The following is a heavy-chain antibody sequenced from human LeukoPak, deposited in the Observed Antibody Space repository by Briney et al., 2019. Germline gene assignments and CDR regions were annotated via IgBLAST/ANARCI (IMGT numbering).Heavy chain of an antibody. CDR2: ISSSSSYI. V-gene: IGHV3-21*01. Sequence: KPGGSLRLSCAASGFTFSSYSMIWVRQAPGKGLEWVSSISSSSSYIYYADSVKGRFTISRDNAKNSLYLQMNSLRAEDTAVYYCARDRPGGITFGGVIVPTRDWDYWGQGTLVTVSS. CDR3: ARDRPGGITFGGVIVPTRDWDY. CDR1: GFTFSSYS. D-gene: IGHD3-16*02. J-gene: IGHJ4*02.